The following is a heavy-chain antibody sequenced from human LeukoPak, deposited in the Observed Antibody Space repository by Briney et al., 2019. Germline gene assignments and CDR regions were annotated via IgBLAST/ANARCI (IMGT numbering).Heavy chain of an antibody. CDR1: GFTFSSYS. J-gene: IGHJ4*02. D-gene: IGHD6-13*01. CDR2: ISSSSSYI. V-gene: IGHV3-21*01. CDR3: ARDGNRYSSSCGY. Sequence: GGSLRLSCAASGFTFSSYSMNWVRQAPGKGLEWVSSISSSSSYIYYADSVKGRFTISRDNAKNSLYLQMSSLRAEDTAVYYCARDGNRYSSSCGYWGQGTLVTVSS.